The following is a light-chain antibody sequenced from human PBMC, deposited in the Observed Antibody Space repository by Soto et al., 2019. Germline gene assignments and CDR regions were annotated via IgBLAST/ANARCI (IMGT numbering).Light chain of an antibody. CDR2: DAS. Sequence: EIVLTQSPATLSLSPGERATLSCRASQSVSTYLAWYQQRPGQAPRRLIYDASNRATDIPARFSGSGSGTDFTRTISSLEPEDFAVYYCQQRGDWPRTFGQGNKVEI. CDR1: QSVSTY. V-gene: IGKV3-11*01. CDR3: QQRGDWPRT. J-gene: IGKJ1*01.